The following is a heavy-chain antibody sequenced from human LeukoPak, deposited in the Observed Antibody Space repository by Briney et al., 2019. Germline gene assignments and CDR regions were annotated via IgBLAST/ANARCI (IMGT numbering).Heavy chain of an antibody. D-gene: IGHD3-3*01. CDR3: ASGTNFYYGMDV. CDR2: IYIGGST. J-gene: IGHJ6*02. CDR1: VFTVSSNY. V-gene: IGHV3-53*04. Sequence: GRSLSLSRAASVFTVSSNYMSSVRQAPRKGLECVSVIYIGGSTYYTASLKGRFTISRPNSKNTLYLQMNSLRAEDTAVYYCASGTNFYYGMDVWGQGTTVTVSS.